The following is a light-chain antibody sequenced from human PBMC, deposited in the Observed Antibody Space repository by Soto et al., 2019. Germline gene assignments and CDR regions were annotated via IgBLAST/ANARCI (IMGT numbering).Light chain of an antibody. Sequence: QSVLTQPASVSGSPGQSITISCTGTSSDVGSYNLVSWYQQPPGKAPKLMIYEGSKRPSGVSNRSSGSTSGNTASLTISGLEDEDEADYYCFSYAGSSSYVVFGGGTKLTVL. CDR1: SSDVGSYNL. J-gene: IGLJ2*01. CDR3: FSYAGSSSYVV. CDR2: EGS. V-gene: IGLV2-23*01.